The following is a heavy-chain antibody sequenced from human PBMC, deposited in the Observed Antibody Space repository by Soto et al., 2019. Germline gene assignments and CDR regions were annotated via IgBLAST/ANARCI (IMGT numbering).Heavy chain of an antibody. Sequence: GGSLRLSCAASGFTFSSYAMHWVRQAPGKGLEWVAVISYDGSNKYYADSVKGRFTISRDNSKNTLYLQMNSLRAEDTAGYYCAKPRKPTWSDIGFYDILTGFHYGSGVFDYWGQGTLVTVSS. D-gene: IGHD3-9*01. CDR1: GFTFSSYA. J-gene: IGHJ4*02. CDR3: AKPRKPTWSDIGFYDILTGFHYGSGVFDY. CDR2: ISYDGSNK. V-gene: IGHV3-30-3*02.